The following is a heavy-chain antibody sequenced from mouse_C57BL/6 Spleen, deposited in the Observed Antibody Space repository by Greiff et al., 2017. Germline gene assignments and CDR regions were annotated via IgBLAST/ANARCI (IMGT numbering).Heavy chain of an antibody. D-gene: IGHD1-1*01. CDR1: GYTFISYW. V-gene: IGHV1-61*01. J-gene: IGHJ4*01. Sequence: QVQLQQPGAELVRPGSSVKLSCKASGYTFISYWMDWVKQRPGQGLEWIGNIYPSDSETHYNQKFKDKATLTVDKSSSTAYMQLSSLTSEDSAVYYCARDDYYGSSYNYAMDYWGQGTSVTVSS. CDR3: ARDDYYGSSYNYAMDY. CDR2: IYPSDSET.